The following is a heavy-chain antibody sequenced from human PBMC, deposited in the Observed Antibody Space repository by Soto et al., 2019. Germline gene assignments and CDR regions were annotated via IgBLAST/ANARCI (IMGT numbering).Heavy chain of an antibody. CDR1: GFTFSSYG. J-gene: IGHJ4*02. CDR3: ARDGYCSGGSCYSVPVFDY. CDR2: IWYDGSNK. V-gene: IGHV3-33*01. Sequence: QVQLVESGGGVVQPGRSLRLSCAASGFTFSSYGMHWVRQAPGKGLEWVVVIWYDGSNKYYADSVKGRFTISRDNSKNTLYLQTNSLRAEDTAVYYCARDGYCSGGSCYSVPVFDYWGQGTLVTVSS. D-gene: IGHD2-15*01.